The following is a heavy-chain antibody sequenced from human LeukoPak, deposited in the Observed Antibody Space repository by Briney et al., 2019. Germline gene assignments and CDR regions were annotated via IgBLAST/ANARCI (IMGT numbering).Heavy chain of an antibody. Sequence: RTGGSLRLSCAASGFTFSSYAMHWVRQAPGKGLEWVAVISYDGSNKYYADSVKGRFTISRDNSKNTLYLQMNSLRAEDTAVYYCAKDLGAYCGGDCIFDYWGQGTLVTVSS. V-gene: IGHV3-30*04. D-gene: IGHD2-21*02. CDR3: AKDLGAYCGGDCIFDY. CDR1: GFTFSSYA. CDR2: ISYDGSNK. J-gene: IGHJ4*02.